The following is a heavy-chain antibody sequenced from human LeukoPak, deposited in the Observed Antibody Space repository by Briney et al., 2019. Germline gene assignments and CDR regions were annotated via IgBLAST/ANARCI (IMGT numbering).Heavy chain of an antibody. V-gene: IGHV3-7*03. D-gene: IGHD6-6*01. CDR1: GFTFSAYW. CDR2: MKQDGSEQ. CDR3: ARWQSLAARFDY. Sequence: GGSLRLSCAASGFTFSAYWMSWVRQAPGKGLEWVANMKQDGSEQNYVDSVKGRFTISRGNAKNSLFLQMNSLRAEDTAVYYCARWQSLAARFDYWGQGTLVTVSS. J-gene: IGHJ4*02.